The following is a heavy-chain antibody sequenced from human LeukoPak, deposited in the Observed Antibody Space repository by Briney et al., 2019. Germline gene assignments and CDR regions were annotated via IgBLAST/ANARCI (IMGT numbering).Heavy chain of an antibody. J-gene: IGHJ6*03. CDR2: IYHSGST. D-gene: IGHD3-10*01. CDR3: ARAIINGFEYYYYYMDV. CDR1: GGSISSSNW. Sequence: PSETLSLTCAVSGGSISSSNWWSWVRQPPGKGLEWIGEIYHSGSTNYNPSLKSRVTISVDKSKNQFSLKLSSVTAADTAVYYCARAIINGFEYYYYYMDVWGKGTTVTVSS. V-gene: IGHV4-4*02.